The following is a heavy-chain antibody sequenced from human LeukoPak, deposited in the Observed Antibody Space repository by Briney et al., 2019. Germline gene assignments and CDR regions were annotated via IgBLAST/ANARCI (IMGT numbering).Heavy chain of an antibody. V-gene: IGHV6-1*01. CDR1: GDSASSNSAA. CDR2: TYYRSKWYN. Sequence: SQTLSLTCAISGDSASSNSAAWNWIRQSPSRGLEWLGRTYYRSKWYNDYAVSVKSRITINPDTSKNQFSLQLSSVTPEDTAVYYCARQNNTYHHYNLGWFGPWGQGTLVTVSS. J-gene: IGHJ5*02. D-gene: IGHD5-24*01. CDR3: ARQNNTYHHYNLGWFGP.